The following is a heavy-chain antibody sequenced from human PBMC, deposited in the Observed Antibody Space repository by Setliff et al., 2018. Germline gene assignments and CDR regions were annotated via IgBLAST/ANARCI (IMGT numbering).Heavy chain of an antibody. Sequence: ASVKVSCKASGYTFTSYYMHWVRQAPGQGLEWMGWISADKGNPNYAQKLQGRVTMTTDTSTSTAYMELRSLRADDTAVYLGASGRDFWCVYLVYWGQGTRVAVAS. CDR3: ASGRDFWCVYLVY. J-gene: IGHJ4*02. CDR2: ISADKGNP. D-gene: IGHD3-3*01. CDR1: GYTFTSYY. V-gene: IGHV1-18*04.